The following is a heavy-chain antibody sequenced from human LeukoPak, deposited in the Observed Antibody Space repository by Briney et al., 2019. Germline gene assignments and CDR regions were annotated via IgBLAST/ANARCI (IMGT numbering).Heavy chain of an antibody. CDR1: GFTFTSYG. D-gene: IGHD6-13*01. CDR3: ARLGSSWSSDY. CDR2: IWYDGRKK. J-gene: IGHJ4*02. Sequence: GGSLRLSCAASGFTFTSYGMHWVRQAPGKGLEWVALIWYDGRKKYYAGSVKGRFTISRDDSRNTLYLQMNSLRAEDTAVYYSARLGSSWSSDYWGQGTLVTVSS. V-gene: IGHV3-33*01.